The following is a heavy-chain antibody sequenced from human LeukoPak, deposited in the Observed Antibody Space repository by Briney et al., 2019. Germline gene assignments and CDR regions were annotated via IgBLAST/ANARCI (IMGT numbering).Heavy chain of an antibody. CDR2: IGGSGEST. D-gene: IGHD2-8*01. V-gene: IGHV3-23*01. CDR1: GFTFSTHA. CDR3: ARRGGSNGWGAFDV. J-gene: IGHJ3*01. Sequence: PGGSLRLSCAASGFTFSTHAMNWVRQAPGKGLEWVSNIGGSGESTYYADSVKGRFTISRDNSKNTVFLQINSLSRDDTAVYYCARRGGSNGWGAFDVWGQGTTITVSS.